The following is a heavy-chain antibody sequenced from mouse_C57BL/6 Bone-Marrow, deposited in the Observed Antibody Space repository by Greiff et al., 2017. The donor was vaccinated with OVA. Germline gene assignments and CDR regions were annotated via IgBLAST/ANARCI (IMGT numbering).Heavy chain of an antibody. CDR3: ARAGTAQGRGFDY. J-gene: IGHJ2*01. Sequence: QVQLQQPGAELVMPGASVKLSCKASGYTFTSYWMHWVKQRPGQGLEWIGELDPSDSYTNYNQKFKGKSTLTVDKSSSTAYMQLSSLTSEDSAVYYCARAGTAQGRGFDYWGQGTTLTVSS. V-gene: IGHV1-69*01. CDR2: LDPSDSYT. CDR1: GYTFTSYW. D-gene: IGHD3-2*02.